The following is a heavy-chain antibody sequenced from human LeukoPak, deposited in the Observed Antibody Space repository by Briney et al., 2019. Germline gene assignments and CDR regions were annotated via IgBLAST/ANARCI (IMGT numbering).Heavy chain of an antibody. CDR2: ISSSGSTI. V-gene: IGHV3-11*01. D-gene: IGHD3-10*01. CDR3: ARPVVRGVIIYPLDY. J-gene: IGHJ4*02. CDR1: GFTFSDYY. Sequence: GGSLRLSCAASGFTFSDYYMSWIRQAPGKGLEWVSYISSSGSTIYYADSVKGRFTISRDNAKNSLYLQMNSLRAEDTAVYYCARPVVRGVIIYPLDYWGQGTLVTVSS.